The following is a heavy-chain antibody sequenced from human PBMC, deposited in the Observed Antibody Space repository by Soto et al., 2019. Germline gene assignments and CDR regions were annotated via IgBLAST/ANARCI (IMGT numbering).Heavy chain of an antibody. Sequence: VQLVESGGGVVYPGRSLRLSCTASGFSFSSYGVHWVRQAPGKGLEWVAVISYHGVNKYYADSVNGRFTISRDNSKSMVFLQMNSLRVEDTAVYYCGKYSDYGDHRDWFDPWGQGTLVTVSS. CDR2: ISYHGVNK. J-gene: IGHJ5*02. D-gene: IGHD4-17*01. CDR1: GFSFSSYG. V-gene: IGHV3-30*18. CDR3: GKYSDYGDHRDWFDP.